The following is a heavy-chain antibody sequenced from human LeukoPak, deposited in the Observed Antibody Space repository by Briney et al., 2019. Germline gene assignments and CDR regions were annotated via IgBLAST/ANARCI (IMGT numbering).Heavy chain of an antibody. V-gene: IGHV4-59*08. CDR2: IYYSGGT. Sequence: SETLSLTCTVSGYSISSHYWSWIRQPPGKGLEWIGYIYYSGGTNYNPSLKSRVTISVDTSKNQFSLKLSSVTAADTAVYYCARLGFSNSGSYLAPSDYWGQGTLVTVSS. CDR1: GYSISSHY. CDR3: ARLGFSNSGSYLAPSDY. J-gene: IGHJ4*02. D-gene: IGHD1-26*01.